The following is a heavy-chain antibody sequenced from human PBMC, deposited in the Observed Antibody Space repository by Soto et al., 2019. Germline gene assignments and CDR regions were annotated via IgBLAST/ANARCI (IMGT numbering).Heavy chain of an antibody. CDR1: GGSIINHC. D-gene: IGHD2-8*02. CDR2: IFYNGGT. V-gene: IGHV4-59*11. Sequence: QVQLQESGPGLVKPSETLSLPCTVSGGSIINHCCSWIRQRPGKGLEWIGYIFYNGGTMYNPSLERRVTMSVDTSKNQFSLRLRSVTAADTAVYYCARETTIGWATGGLLEYWGQGSLVTVSS. J-gene: IGHJ4*02. CDR3: ARETTIGWATGGLLEY.